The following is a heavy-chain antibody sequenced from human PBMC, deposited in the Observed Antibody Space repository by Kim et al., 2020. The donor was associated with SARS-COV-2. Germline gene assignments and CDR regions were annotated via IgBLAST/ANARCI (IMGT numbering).Heavy chain of an antibody. CDR3: TRPMVRGVIITSDYGMDV. CDR2: IRSKANSYAT. D-gene: IGHD3-10*01. Sequence: GGSLRLSCAASGFTFSGSAMHWVRQASGKGLEWVGRIRSKANSYATAYAASVEGRFTISRDDSKNTAYLQMNSLKTEDTAVYYCTRPMVRGVIITSDYGMDVWGQGTTVTVSS. CDR1: GFTFSGSA. V-gene: IGHV3-73*01. J-gene: IGHJ6*02.